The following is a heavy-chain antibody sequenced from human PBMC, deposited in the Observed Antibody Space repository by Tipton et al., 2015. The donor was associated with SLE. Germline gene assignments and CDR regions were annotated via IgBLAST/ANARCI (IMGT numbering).Heavy chain of an antibody. V-gene: IGHV3-30-3*01. J-gene: IGHJ4*02. CDR3: ARGVVGATRFFDY. Sequence: SLRLSCAASGFTFSSYAMHWVRQAPGKGLEWVAVISYDGSNKYYADSVKGRFTISRDNSKNTLYLQMNSLRAEDTAVYYCARGVVGATRFFDYWGQGTLVTVSS. D-gene: IGHD1-26*01. CDR1: GFTFSSYA. CDR2: ISYDGSNK.